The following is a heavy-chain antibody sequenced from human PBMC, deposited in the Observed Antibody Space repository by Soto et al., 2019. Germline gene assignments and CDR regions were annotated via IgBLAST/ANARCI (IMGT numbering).Heavy chain of an antibody. CDR3: ALALGPTTGLDY. CDR1: GASTVSHYH. J-gene: IGHJ4*02. V-gene: IGHV4-31*02. Sequence: QVQLQESGPGLVKPSQTLSLTCSVSGASTVSHYHWTWIRQPPGKGLEWMGYIFNSGTTLYNPSLTSRLTISMDTSENNFSLVLRSVTAADTAVYYCALALGPTTGLDYWGQGTLVTVSS. D-gene: IGHD1-26*01. CDR2: IFNSGTT.